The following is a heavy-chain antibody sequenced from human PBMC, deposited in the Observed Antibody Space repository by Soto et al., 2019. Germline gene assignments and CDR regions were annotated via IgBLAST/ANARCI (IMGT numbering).Heavy chain of an antibody. J-gene: IGHJ6*02. Sequence: SVKVSCKASGGTFSSYAISWVRQAPGQGLEWMGGIIPIFGTANYAQKFQGRVTITADESTSTAYMELSSLRSEDTAVYYCARDVYVLGSYRSYGMDVWGQGTTVTVSS. D-gene: IGHD3-16*02. CDR1: GGTFSSYA. V-gene: IGHV1-69*01. CDR3: ARDVYVLGSYRSYGMDV. CDR2: IIPIFGTA.